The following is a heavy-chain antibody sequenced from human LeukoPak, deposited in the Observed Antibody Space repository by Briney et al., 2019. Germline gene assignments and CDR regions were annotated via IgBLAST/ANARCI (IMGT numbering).Heavy chain of an antibody. Sequence: SETLSLTCAVYGGSFSGYYWSWIRQPPGKGLEWIGEINHSGSTNYNPSLKSRVTISVDTSKNQFSLKLSSVTAADTAVYYCARGRGVEYYDSSGPRGYWGQGTLVTVSS. V-gene: IGHV4-34*01. CDR2: INHSGST. CDR1: GGSFSGYY. CDR3: ARGRGVEYYDSSGPRGY. D-gene: IGHD3-22*01. J-gene: IGHJ4*02.